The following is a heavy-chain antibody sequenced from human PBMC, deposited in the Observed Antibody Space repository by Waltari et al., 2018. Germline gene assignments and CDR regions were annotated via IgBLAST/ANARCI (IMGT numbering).Heavy chain of an antibody. CDR1: GGTFSSYA. CDR2: IIPIFGTA. D-gene: IGHD2-2*01. V-gene: IGHV1-69*01. Sequence: QVQLVQSGAEVKKPGSSVKVSCKASGGTFSSYAISWVRHAPGQGLEWMGGIIPIFGTANYAQKFQGRVTITADESTSTAYMELSSLRSEDTAVYYCARAPGYCSSTSCWGNAFDIWGQGTMVTVSS. J-gene: IGHJ3*02. CDR3: ARAPGYCSSTSCWGNAFDI.